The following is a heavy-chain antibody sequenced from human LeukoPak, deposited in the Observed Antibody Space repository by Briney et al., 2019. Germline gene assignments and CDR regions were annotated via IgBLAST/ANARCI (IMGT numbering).Heavy chain of an antibody. CDR1: GGSFSGYY. D-gene: IGHD3-22*01. V-gene: IGHV4-34*01. CDR2: INHSGST. Sequence: SETLSLTCAVYGGSFSGYYWSWIRQPPGKGLEWIGEINHSGSTNYNPSLKSRVTISVDTSKNQFSLKLSSVTAADTAVYYCARHYYYDSSGFSYYYYYYMDVWGKGTTVTISS. CDR3: ARHYYYDSSGFSYYYYYYMDV. J-gene: IGHJ6*03.